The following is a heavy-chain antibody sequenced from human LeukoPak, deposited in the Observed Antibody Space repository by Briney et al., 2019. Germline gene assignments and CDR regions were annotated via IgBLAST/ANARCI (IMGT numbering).Heavy chain of an antibody. Sequence: ASVKVSCKASGYTSTGYYMHWVRQAPGQGLEWMGWINPNSGGTNYAQKFQGRVTMTRDTSISTAYMELSRLRSDDTAVYYCVGSYSSGPSNDYWGQGTLVTVSS. D-gene: IGHD6-19*01. V-gene: IGHV1-2*02. CDR1: GYTSTGYY. J-gene: IGHJ4*02. CDR3: VGSYSSGPSNDY. CDR2: INPNSGGT.